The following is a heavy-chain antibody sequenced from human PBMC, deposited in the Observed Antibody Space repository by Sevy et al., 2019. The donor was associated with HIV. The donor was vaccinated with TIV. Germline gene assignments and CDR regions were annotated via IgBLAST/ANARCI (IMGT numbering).Heavy chain of an antibody. D-gene: IGHD2-15*01. CDR3: ARDPFYCSGGSCYPPNWFDP. CDR2: ISAYNGNT. V-gene: IGHV1-18*01. Sequence: ASVKVSCKASGYTFTSYGISWVLQAPGQGLEWMGWISAYNGNTNYAQKLQGRVTMTTDTSTSTAYMELRSLGSDDTAVYYCARDPFYCSGGSCYPPNWFDPWGQGTLVTVSS. J-gene: IGHJ5*02. CDR1: GYTFTSYG.